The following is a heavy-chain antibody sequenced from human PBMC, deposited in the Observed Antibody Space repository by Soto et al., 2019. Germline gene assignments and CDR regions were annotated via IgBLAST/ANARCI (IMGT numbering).Heavy chain of an antibody. D-gene: IGHD3-22*01. V-gene: IGHV1-69*13. CDR2: IIPIFGTA. CDR3: ARYSGLFYSDSGGHYYEDFYL. J-gene: IGHJ1*01. CDR1: GGTFSSYP. Sequence: GASVKVSCKASGGTFSSYPISWLRQAPGQGLEWMGGIIPIFGTANYAQKFQGRVTITADENTSTTYMELSSLRSVDTAVYYCARYSGLFYSDSGGHYYEDFYLWGQGTLVTVPS.